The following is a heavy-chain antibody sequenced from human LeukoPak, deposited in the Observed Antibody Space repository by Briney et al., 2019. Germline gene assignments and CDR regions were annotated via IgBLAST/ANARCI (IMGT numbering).Heavy chain of an antibody. D-gene: IGHD6-19*01. CDR1: GYTFTSYY. CDR3: AREPGYSSGWYVWFDP. V-gene: IGHV1-46*01. J-gene: IGHJ5*02. Sequence: ASVKVSCKASGYTFTSYYMHWVRQAPGQGLEWMGIINPSGGSTSYAQKFQGRVTMTRDMSTSTVYMELSSLRSEDTAVYYCAREPGYSSGWYVWFDPWGQGTLVTVSS. CDR2: INPSGGST.